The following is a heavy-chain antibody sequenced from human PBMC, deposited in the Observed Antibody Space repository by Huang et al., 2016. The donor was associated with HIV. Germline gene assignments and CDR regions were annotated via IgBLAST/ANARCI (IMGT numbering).Heavy chain of an antibody. CDR3: ARLDTARNYYYYGLDV. CDR2: IDPDDSDT. Sequence: EEQLVQFGAEVKKPGESLKISCAGSGYSFAKYWIGWVRQMPGKGLEWMGIIDPDDSDTRYSPSFQGQVSISADKSISTAYLQWSSLKASDTAMYYCARLDTARNYYYYGLDVWGQGTSVIVSS. CDR1: GYSFAKYW. J-gene: IGHJ6*02. V-gene: IGHV5-51*01. D-gene: IGHD5-18*01.